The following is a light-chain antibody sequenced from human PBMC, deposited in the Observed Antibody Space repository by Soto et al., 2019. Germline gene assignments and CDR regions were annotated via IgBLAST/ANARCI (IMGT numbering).Light chain of an antibody. CDR2: GAS. V-gene: IGKV3-20*01. J-gene: IGKJ3*01. CDR3: QQYGRLI. CDR1: QSVSSSY. Sequence: EIVLTQSPGTLSLSPGERATLSCRASQSVSSSYLAWYQQKPGQAPRLLIYGASSRATGIPDRFSGSGSGIDFTITIRRLEDEEFAVCYRQQYGRLIFGPGTKVDIK.